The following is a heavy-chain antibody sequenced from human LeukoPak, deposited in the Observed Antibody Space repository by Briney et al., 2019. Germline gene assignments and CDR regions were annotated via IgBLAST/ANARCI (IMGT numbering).Heavy chain of an antibody. J-gene: IGHJ4*02. Sequence: GGSLRLSCVVSGFTFRSYGMHWVRQAAGKGLEWVAFIRHDGSNEYYADSVKGRFTVSRDNSKNTLFLQMNSLRVEEMAVYYCAKEVHPYDSGTYYFDYWGRGTLVTVSS. CDR2: IRHDGSNE. D-gene: IGHD3-10*01. CDR1: GFTFRSYG. CDR3: AKEVHPYDSGTYYFDY. V-gene: IGHV3-30*02.